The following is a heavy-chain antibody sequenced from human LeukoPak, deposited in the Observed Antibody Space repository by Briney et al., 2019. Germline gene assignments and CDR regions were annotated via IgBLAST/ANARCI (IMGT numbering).Heavy chain of an antibody. CDR2: ISYDGSNK. CDR1: GFTFNNYA. D-gene: IGHD3-22*01. Sequence: GGSLRLSCAASGFTFNNYAMNWVRQAPGKGLEWVAVISYDGSNKYYADSVKGRFTISRDNSKNTLYLQMNSLRAEDTAVYYCAKEYYYDSSGPFDYWGQGTLVTVSS. CDR3: AKEYYYDSSGPFDY. J-gene: IGHJ4*02. V-gene: IGHV3-30*18.